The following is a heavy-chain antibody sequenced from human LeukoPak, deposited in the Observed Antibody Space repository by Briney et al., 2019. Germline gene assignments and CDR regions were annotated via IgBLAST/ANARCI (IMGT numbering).Heavy chain of an antibody. CDR3: ARGPNGDAFDI. CDR1: GGTFSSYA. CDR2: IIPIFGTA. J-gene: IGHJ3*02. Sequence: ASVKVSCKASGGTFSSYAISWVRQAPGQGLEWMGRIIPIFGTANYAQKFQGRVTITTDESTSTAYMELSSLRSEDTAVYYCARGPNGDAFDIWGQGTMVTVSS. V-gene: IGHV1-69*05.